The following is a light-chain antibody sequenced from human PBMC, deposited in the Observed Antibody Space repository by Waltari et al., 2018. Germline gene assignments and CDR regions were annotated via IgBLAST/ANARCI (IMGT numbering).Light chain of an antibody. J-gene: IGLJ2*01. CDR1: ALPKQY. CDR3: QSADSSASYKV. CDR2: KDI. Sequence: SYELSQPPSVSVSPGQTARITCSGDALPKQYAFRYQQRPGQAPVLLIYKDIERPSGIPERFSGSSSGTSVTLAITGVQAEDEADYYCQSADSSASYKVFGGGTKLTVL. V-gene: IGLV3-25*03.